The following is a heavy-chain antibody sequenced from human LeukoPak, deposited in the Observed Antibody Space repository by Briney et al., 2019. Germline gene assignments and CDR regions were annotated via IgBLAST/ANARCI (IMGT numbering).Heavy chain of an antibody. CDR3: ARGLILGMPGGFDF. J-gene: IGHJ4*02. V-gene: IGHV3-21*06. Sequence: GGSLRLPCVASGFTYRRYRMNWVRQPPGKGREWVFTSSSGSDYRYHADSVRRRFTIYRDNAGNSLYLQMNSLSAEHTDVYYCARGLILGMPGGFDFGGQKIGVTVS. CDR2: SSSGSDYR. D-gene: IGHD2-2*01. CDR1: GFTYRRYR.